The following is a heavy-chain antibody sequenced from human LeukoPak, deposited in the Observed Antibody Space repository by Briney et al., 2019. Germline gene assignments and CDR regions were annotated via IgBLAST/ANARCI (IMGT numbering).Heavy chain of an antibody. D-gene: IGHD3-10*01. CDR2: ISYGDGGT. Sequence: KTGGSLRLSCETSGFTFSNYAMSWVRQAPGRGLEWVSGISYGDGGTYYADSVKGRFTISRDNAKNSLYLQMNSLRAEDTAVYYCARGITMVRGVITDYYYYGMDVWGQGTTVTVSS. CDR3: ARGITMVRGVITDYYYYGMDV. CDR1: GFTFSNYA. J-gene: IGHJ6*02. V-gene: IGHV3-21*01.